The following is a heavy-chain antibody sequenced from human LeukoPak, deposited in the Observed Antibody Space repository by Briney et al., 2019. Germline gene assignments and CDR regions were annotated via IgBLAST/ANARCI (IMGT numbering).Heavy chain of an antibody. D-gene: IGHD5-12*01. CDR2: IYSGDSDT. V-gene: IGHV5-51*01. Sequence: GAALQISCKGSGYSFTSYWIGWVRQLPGKSLEWMGIIYSGDSDTRYSPSFQGQVTISADKSISTAYLQWSSLKASDTAMYYCASYSGYEFDYWGQGTLVTVSS. J-gene: IGHJ4*02. CDR3: ASYSGYEFDY. CDR1: GYSFTSYW.